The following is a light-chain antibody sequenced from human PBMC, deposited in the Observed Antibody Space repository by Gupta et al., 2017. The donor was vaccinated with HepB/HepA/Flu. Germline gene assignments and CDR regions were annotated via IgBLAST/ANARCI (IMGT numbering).Light chain of an antibody. V-gene: IGKV1-27*01. Sequence: EILMTQSPSSLSATVGDSVTITCRASHDIATYLAWYQQQSGKVPRVLVYSASTLHSGVPSRFSGSGSGTDFTLSISSLQPEDVATYYCQKYNSAPLTFGGGTKVEIK. CDR3: QKYNSAPLT. CDR1: HDIATY. CDR2: SAS. J-gene: IGKJ4*01.